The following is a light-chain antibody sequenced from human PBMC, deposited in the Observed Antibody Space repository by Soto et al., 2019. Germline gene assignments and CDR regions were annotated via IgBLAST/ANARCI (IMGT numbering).Light chain of an antibody. J-gene: IGKJ4*01. CDR3: QQYGSSCT. Sequence: ELVMTQSPTLLSVSPGERATLSCRASQSVSSSYLAWYQQKPSQAPRLLIYGASSRATGIPERFSGSGSGTDFTLTISRLEPEDAAVYYRQQYGSSCTFGVGTKVDIK. V-gene: IGKV3-20*01. CDR2: GAS. CDR1: QSVSSSY.